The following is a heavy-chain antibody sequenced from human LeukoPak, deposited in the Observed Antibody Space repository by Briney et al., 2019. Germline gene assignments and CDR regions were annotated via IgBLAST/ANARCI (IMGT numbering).Heavy chain of an antibody. CDR3: ARALVAPYYFDY. CDR2: INTDGGST. D-gene: IGHD2-15*01. V-gene: IGHV3-74*01. CDR1: GFTFSSYW. Sequence: GGSLRLSCAASGFTFSSYWMHWDRQGPGKGLVWVSRINTDGGSTTYADSVKGRFTISRDNAKNTLYLQMNSLRAEDTAVYYCARALVAPYYFDYWGQGALVTVSS. J-gene: IGHJ4*02.